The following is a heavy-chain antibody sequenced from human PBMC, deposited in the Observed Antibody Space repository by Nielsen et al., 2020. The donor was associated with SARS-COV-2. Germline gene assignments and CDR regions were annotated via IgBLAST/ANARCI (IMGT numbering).Heavy chain of an antibody. CDR1: GGSFSGYH. CDR2: INHSGST. Sequence: SETLSLTCSVYGGSFSGYHWSWIRQSPGKGLEWIGEINHSGSTNYNPSLKSRVTISVDRSKNQFSLKLTSVTAADTALYYCARAGVVVVTPSVFDVWGQGTTVTVSS. CDR3: ARAGVVVVTPSVFDV. J-gene: IGHJ3*01. D-gene: IGHD2-15*01. V-gene: IGHV4-34*01.